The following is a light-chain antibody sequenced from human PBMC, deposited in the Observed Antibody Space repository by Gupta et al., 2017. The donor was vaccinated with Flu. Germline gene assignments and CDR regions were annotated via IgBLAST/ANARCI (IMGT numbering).Light chain of an antibody. J-gene: IGLJ1*01. CDR1: NIGRKS. V-gene: IGLV3-21*02. CDR2: DDD. Sequence: CGGNNIGRKSVHWYQQKPGQAPVLVVYDDDDRPSGIPERFSGSNSGNTATLTITWVEAGDEADYYCQVWDSDSALFGAGTKVTVL. CDR3: QVWDSDSAL.